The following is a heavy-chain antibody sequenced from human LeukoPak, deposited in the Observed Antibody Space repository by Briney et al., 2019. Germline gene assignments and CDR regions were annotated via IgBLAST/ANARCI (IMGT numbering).Heavy chain of an antibody. Sequence: PGGSLRLSCAVSGLTVTDNYMSWVRQAPGKGLEWVSVIYPDGSTYHADSVKGRFTISRDNSKNTLFLQMNTLRADDTAVYHCARIRPAYGDYDYWGQGTLVTVSS. CDR2: IYPDGST. CDR3: ARIRPAYGDYDY. V-gene: IGHV3-53*01. J-gene: IGHJ4*02. D-gene: IGHD4-17*01. CDR1: GLTVTDNY.